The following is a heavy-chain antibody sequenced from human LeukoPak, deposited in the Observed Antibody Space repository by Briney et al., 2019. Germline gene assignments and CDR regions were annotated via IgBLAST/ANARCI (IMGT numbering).Heavy chain of an antibody. CDR1: GGTFSSYA. J-gene: IGHJ5*02. Sequence: ASVKVSCRASGGTFSSYAISWVRQAPGQGLEWMGGIIPIFGTANYAQKFQGRVTITADESTSTAYMELSSLRSEDTAVYYCARDSGIAEAGRNNWFDPWGQGTLVTVSS. CDR2: IIPIFGTA. D-gene: IGHD6-13*01. V-gene: IGHV1-69*13. CDR3: ARDSGIAEAGRNNWFDP.